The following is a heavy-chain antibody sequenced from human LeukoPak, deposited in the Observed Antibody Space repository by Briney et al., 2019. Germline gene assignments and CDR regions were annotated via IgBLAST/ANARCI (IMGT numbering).Heavy chain of an antibody. V-gene: IGHV4-59*01. CDR3: ARFTYYYDSSGRLPGYFDY. CDR2: IYYSGST. CDR1: GGSISSYY. D-gene: IGHD3-22*01. Sequence: PSETLSLTCTVSGGSISSYYWSWIRQPPGKGLEWIGYIYYSGSTNYNPSLKSRVTISVDTSKNQFSLKLSSVTAADTAVYYCARFTYYYDSSGRLPGYFDYWGQGTLVTVSS. J-gene: IGHJ4*02.